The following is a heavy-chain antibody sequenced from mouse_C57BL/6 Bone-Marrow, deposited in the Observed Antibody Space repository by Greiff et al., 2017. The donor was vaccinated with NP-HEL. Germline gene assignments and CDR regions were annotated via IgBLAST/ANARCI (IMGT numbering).Heavy chain of an antibody. Sequence: VQLQQSGAELVKPGASVKISCKASGYAFSSYWMNWVKQRPGTGLEWIGQIYPGDGDTNYNGKFKGKATLTADKSSSTAYMQLSSLTSEDSAVYLCARRIYYYGSSPFAYWGQGTMVTVSA. CDR2: IYPGDGDT. V-gene: IGHV1-80*01. CDR1: GYAFSSYW. J-gene: IGHJ3*01. D-gene: IGHD1-1*01. CDR3: ARRIYYYGSSPFAY.